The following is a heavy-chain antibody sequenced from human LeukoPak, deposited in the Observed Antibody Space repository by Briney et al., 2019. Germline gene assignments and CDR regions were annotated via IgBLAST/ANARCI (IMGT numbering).Heavy chain of an antibody. V-gene: IGHV4-38-2*01. CDR1: GYSISSGYY. D-gene: IGHD3-22*01. CDR2: IYHSGST. Sequence: SETLSLTCAVSGYSISSGYYWGWIRQPPGKGLEWIGSIYHSGSTYYNPSLKSRVTISVDTSKNQFSLKLSSVTAADTAVYYCARHDEYYDSSGCFDYWGQGTLVTVSS. J-gene: IGHJ4*02. CDR3: ARHDEYYDSSGCFDY.